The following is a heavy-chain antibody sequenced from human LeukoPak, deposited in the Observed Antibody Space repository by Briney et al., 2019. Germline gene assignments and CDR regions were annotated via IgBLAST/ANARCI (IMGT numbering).Heavy chain of an antibody. V-gene: IGHV3-23*01. CDR3: AKDDGEGSTYNWFDL. CDR2: VSTGGDVT. D-gene: IGHD3-3*01. CDR1: GFTFRRYG. J-gene: IGHJ5*02. Sequence: GGSLRLSCAASGFTFRRYGMSWVRQAPGKGLEWVSVVSTGGDVTDYADSVKGRFTISRDNSKNTAYLQMDSLRVEDTALYYCAKDDGEGSTYNWFDLWGQGTLVTVSS.